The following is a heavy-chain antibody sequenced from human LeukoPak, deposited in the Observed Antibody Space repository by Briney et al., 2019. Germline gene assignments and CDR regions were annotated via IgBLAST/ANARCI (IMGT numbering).Heavy chain of an antibody. Sequence: PSETLSLTCAVYGGSFSGYYWSWIRQPPGKGLEWIAEINHSGSTNYNPPLKSRVTISVDTSKNQFSLKLSSVTAADTAVYYCARPGGWYRYYFDYWGQGTLVTVSS. CDR3: ARPGGWYRYYFDY. J-gene: IGHJ4*02. V-gene: IGHV4-34*01. CDR2: INHSGST. CDR1: GGSFSGYY. D-gene: IGHD6-19*01.